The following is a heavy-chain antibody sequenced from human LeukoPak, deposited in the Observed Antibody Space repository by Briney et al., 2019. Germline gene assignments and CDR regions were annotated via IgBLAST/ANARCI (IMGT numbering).Heavy chain of an antibody. Sequence: SETLSLTCAVYGGSFSGYYWSWIRQPPGKGLEWIGEINHSGSTNYNPSLKSRVTISVDTSKNQFSLKLSSVTAADTAVYYCARVCAAPGYSHGLRWFDPWGQGTLVTVSS. D-gene: IGHD5-18*01. CDR3: ARVCAAPGYSHGLRWFDP. J-gene: IGHJ5*02. CDR2: INHSGST. CDR1: GGSFSGYY. V-gene: IGHV4-34*01.